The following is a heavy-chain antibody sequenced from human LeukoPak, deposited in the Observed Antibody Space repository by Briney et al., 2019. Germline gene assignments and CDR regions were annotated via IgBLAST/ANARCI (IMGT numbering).Heavy chain of an antibody. J-gene: IGHJ6*03. CDR3: ARGDIVVVPAAERGSYYYYYMDV. CDR2: IYYSGST. Sequence: SETLSLTCTVSGGSISSYYWSWIRQPPGKGLEWIGYIYYSGSTNYNPSLKSRVTISVDTSKNQFSLKLSSVTAADTAVYYCARGDIVVVPAAERGSYYYYYMDVWGKGTTVTISS. V-gene: IGHV4-59*01. CDR1: GGSISSYY. D-gene: IGHD2-2*01.